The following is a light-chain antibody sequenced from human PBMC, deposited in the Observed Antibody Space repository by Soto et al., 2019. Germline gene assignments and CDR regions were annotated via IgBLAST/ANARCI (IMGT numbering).Light chain of an antibody. CDR2: SHN. CDR1: SSNIGNNF. J-gene: IGLJ2*01. CDR3: AAWDDSLSGVV. Sequence: QSVLTQPPSTSGTPGQRVTISCSGSSSNIGNNFVFWYQHLPGTAPKLLIYSHNQRPSGVPDRFSGSTSGTSASPAISGLRSEDEADYYCAAWDDSLSGVVFGGGTKLTVL. V-gene: IGLV1-47*02.